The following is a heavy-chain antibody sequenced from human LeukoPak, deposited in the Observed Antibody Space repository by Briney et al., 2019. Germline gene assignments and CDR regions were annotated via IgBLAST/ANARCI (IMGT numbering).Heavy chain of an antibody. CDR2: IKSKTDGGTT. CDR3: TTVWNCGGDCSDAFDI. J-gene: IGHJ3*02. CDR1: GFTFSNAW. Sequence: PGGSLRLSCAASGFTFSNAWMSWVRQAPGKGLEWVGRIKSKTDGGTTDYAVPVKGRFTISRDDSKNTLYLQMNSLKTEDTAVYYCTTVWNCGGDCSDAFDIWGQGTMVTVSS. V-gene: IGHV3-15*01. D-gene: IGHD2-21*02.